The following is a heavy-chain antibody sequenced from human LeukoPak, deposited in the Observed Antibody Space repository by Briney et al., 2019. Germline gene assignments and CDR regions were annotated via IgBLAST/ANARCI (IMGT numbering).Heavy chain of an antibody. CDR3: ARAWGPYSSSWPPFDY. D-gene: IGHD6-13*01. CDR1: GFTFSSYA. CDR2: FSHDGSNK. Sequence: GRSLRLSCAASGFTFSSYAMHWVRQAPGKGLEWVAFFSHDGSNKYYADSVKGRFTISRDNSKNTLYPQMNILRAEDAAVYYCARAWGPYSSSWPPFDYWGQGTLVTVSS. V-gene: IGHV3-30*04. J-gene: IGHJ4*02.